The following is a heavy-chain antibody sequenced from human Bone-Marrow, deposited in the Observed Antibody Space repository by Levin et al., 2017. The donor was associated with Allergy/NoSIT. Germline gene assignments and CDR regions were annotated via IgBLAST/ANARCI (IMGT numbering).Heavy chain of an antibody. CDR1: GLVMGTFG. Sequence: GESLKISCAASGLVMGTFGMHWVRQAPGKGLEWVAVTWNDGSYEMYGDSVKGRFTISRDNSKSILYLQMSSLRADDTAVYYCARGRGAGYLDAFDLWGQGTMVTFSS. D-gene: IGHD3-10*01. CDR3: ARGRGAGYLDAFDL. V-gene: IGHV3-33*01. J-gene: IGHJ3*01. CDR2: TWNDGSYE.